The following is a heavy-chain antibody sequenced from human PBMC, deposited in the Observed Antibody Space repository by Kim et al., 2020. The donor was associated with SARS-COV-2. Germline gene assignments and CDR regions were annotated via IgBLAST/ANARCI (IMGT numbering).Heavy chain of an antibody. J-gene: IGHJ4*02. Sequence: SETLSLTCAVYGDPVNGYYWSWIRQPPGKGLEWIGEINYDRSTNYKPSLKSRVTMLLDSSKSQFSLRLTSLTAADTAVYYCSRGRYFDWLFHQSPHYFNYWGRGNLLTVS. V-gene: IGHV4-34*01. CDR1: GDPVNGYY. CDR3: SRGRYFDWLFHQSPHYFNY. CDR2: INYDRST. D-gene: IGHD3-9*01.